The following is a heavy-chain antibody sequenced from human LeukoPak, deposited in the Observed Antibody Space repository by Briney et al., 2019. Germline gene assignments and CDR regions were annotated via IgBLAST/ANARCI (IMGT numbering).Heavy chain of an antibody. J-gene: IGHJ4*02. CDR3: ARGTAEQAGIDY. CDR2: LNTDGSSP. D-gene: IGHD6-13*01. CDR1: GFPFVTYW. Sequence: GSLRLSCAASGFPFVTYWMHWVRQAPGKGLVWVSHLNTDGSSPTYGDSAKGRFTVSRDNAKSTLFLQLNSLRVEDTAVYYCARGTAEQAGIDYWGQGTLVTVSS. V-gene: IGHV3-74*01.